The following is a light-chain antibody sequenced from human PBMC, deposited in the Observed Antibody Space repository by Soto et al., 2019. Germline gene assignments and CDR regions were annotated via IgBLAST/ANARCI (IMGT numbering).Light chain of an antibody. CDR3: HQYDSWT. J-gene: IGKJ1*01. V-gene: IGKV3D-15*01. CDR2: GAS. Sequence: EIVMTQSPATLSVSPGERATLSCRASQNVYSNLAWYQQKPGQAPRLLIYGASSRATGIPDRFSGSGSGTDFTLTISRLEPEDFAVYYCHQYDSWTFGQGTKVDIK. CDR1: QNVYSN.